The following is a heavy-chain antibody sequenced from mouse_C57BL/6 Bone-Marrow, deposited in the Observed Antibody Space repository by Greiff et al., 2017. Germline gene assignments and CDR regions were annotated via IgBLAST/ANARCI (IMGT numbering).Heavy chain of an antibody. J-gene: IGHJ4*01. CDR3: TRNYYGSSYVYAMDY. CDR2: IWSGGST. Sequence: VQLQESGPGLVQPSQSLSITCTVSGFSLTSYGVHWVRQSPGKGLEWLGVIWSGGSTAYNAAFISRLSISKENSKSQVFFKMHSLQADATAIYYFTRNYYGSSYVYAMDYWGQGTSGTVSS. V-gene: IGHV2-2*01. CDR1: GFSLTSYG. D-gene: IGHD1-1*01.